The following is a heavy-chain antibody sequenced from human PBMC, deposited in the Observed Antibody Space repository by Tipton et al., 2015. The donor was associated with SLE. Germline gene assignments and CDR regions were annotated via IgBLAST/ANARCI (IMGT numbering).Heavy chain of an antibody. Sequence: TLSLTCAVYGGSFSGYYWSWIRQPPGKGLEWIGEINHSGSTNYNPSLKSRVTTSVDTSKNQFSLKLSSVTAADTAVYYCARGWYLYYFDYWGQGTLVTVSS. V-gene: IGHV4-34*01. CDR2: INHSGST. J-gene: IGHJ4*02. CDR3: ARGWYLYYFDY. D-gene: IGHD6-13*01. CDR1: GGSFSGYY.